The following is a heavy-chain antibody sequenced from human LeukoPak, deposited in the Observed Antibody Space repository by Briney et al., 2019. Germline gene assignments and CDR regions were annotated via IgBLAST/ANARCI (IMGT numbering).Heavy chain of an antibody. V-gene: IGHV3-21*01. CDR3: ARDPVVGAIDY. J-gene: IGHJ4*02. D-gene: IGHD1-26*01. Sequence: GGSLRLSCAASGFTFSSYSMNWVRQAPGKGLEWVSSISSSSSYIYYADSVKGRFTISRDNAKNSLYLQMNSLRAEDTAVYYCARDPVVGAIDYWGQGTLVTVSS. CDR1: GFTFSSYS. CDR2: ISSSSSYI.